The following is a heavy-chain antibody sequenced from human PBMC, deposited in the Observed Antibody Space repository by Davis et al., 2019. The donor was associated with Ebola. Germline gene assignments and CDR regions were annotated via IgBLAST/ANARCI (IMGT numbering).Heavy chain of an antibody. CDR1: GFTFINYA. CDR3: AKDLGIVVVVAATEVFDY. V-gene: IGHV3-23*01. J-gene: IGHJ4*02. D-gene: IGHD2-15*01. Sequence: PGGSLRLSCAASGFTFINYAMSWVRQAPGKGLEWVSGISSVGGSTYYADSVKGRFTISRDNSKNTLYLQMNSLRAEDTAVYYCAKDLGIVVVVAATEVFDYWGQGTLVTVSS. CDR2: ISSVGGST.